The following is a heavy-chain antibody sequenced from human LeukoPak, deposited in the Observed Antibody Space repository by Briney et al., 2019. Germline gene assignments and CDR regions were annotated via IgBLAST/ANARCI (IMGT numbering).Heavy chain of an antibody. CDR2: IIPIFGKA. Sequence: ASVKLSCKASGGTFSSYSISWVRQAPGQGLEWIGGIIPIFGKANYAQKLQGRVTITADKSTSTAYMELSSLRSEDTAVYYCARDNGLSIAAAGWFDYWGQGTLVTVSS. D-gene: IGHD6-13*01. J-gene: IGHJ4*02. CDR3: ARDNGLSIAAAGWFDY. CDR1: GGTFSSYS. V-gene: IGHV1-69*06.